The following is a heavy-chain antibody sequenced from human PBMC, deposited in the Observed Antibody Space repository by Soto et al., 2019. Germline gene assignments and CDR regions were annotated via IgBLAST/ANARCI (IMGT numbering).Heavy chain of an antibody. D-gene: IGHD6-19*01. CDR3: SYSSGLHFEY. CDR1: GGSFSGYY. J-gene: IGHJ4*02. CDR2: INHSGST. V-gene: IGHV4-34*01. Sequence: SETLSLTCAVYGGSFSGYYWSWIRQPPGKGLEWIGEINHSGSTNYNPSLKSRVTISVDTSKNQFSLKLSPVTAADTAVYYCSYSSGLHFEYWGQGTLVTVSS.